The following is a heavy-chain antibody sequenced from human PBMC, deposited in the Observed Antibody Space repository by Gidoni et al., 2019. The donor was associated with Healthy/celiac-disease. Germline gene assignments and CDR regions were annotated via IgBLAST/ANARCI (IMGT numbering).Heavy chain of an antibody. CDR3: ASLGYCSGGSCYSGYNYGMDV. D-gene: IGHD2-15*01. CDR1: GFTFISSS. V-gene: IGHV3-21*01. CDR2: ISSSSSYI. J-gene: IGHJ6*02. Sequence: EVQLVASGGGLVKPGGSLRLSCAASGFTFISSSMTWVRQAPGKGREWVSSISSSSSYIYDADAVKGRFTISRDNAKNSRYLQMNSRRAEDTAVYYWASLGYCSGGSCYSGYNYGMDVWGQGTTVTVSS.